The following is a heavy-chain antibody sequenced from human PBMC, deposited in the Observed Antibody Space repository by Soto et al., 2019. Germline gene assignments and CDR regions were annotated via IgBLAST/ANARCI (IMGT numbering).Heavy chain of an antibody. CDR3: TSIYCTTTSCFINGMDV. Sequence: TLSLTCAVSYYVITHFYHWAWFRQPPGNELNWIGTIARSGDTYYSPALKSRVTISIDTAKNHFSLIPSSVTAADTATHYCTSIYCTTTSCFINGMDVWGHGTPVTVS. CDR1: YYVITHFYH. V-gene: IGHV4-38-2*01. D-gene: IGHD2-2*01. CDR2: IARSGDT. J-gene: IGHJ6*02.